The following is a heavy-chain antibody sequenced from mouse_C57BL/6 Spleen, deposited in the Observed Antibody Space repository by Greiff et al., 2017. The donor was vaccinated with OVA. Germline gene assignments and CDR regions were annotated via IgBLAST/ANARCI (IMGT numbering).Heavy chain of an antibody. CDR2: IYPGDGDT. CDR3: ARAWLLYAMDY. D-gene: IGHD2-3*01. V-gene: IGHV1-80*01. CDR1: GYAFSSYW. J-gene: IGHJ4*01. Sequence: VKLMESGAELVKPGASVKISCKASGYAFSSYWMNWVKQRPGKGLEWIGQIYPGDGDTNYNGKFKGKATLTADKSSSTAYMQLSSLTSEDSAVYFCARAWLLYAMDYWGQGTSVTVSS.